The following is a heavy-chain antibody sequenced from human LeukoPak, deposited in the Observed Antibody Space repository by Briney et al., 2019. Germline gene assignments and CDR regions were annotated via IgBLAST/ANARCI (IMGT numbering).Heavy chain of an antibody. D-gene: IGHD7-27*01. CDR1: GFSFSTYG. Sequence: GGSLRLSCAASGFSFSTYGMHWVRQPPGKGLEWVAFIGNGGTDKYYTDSVKGRFTISSDNSKNTLFLQMNSLRPEDTAVYYCVKETGDVGQGGFEIWGQGTRVTVS. J-gene: IGHJ3*02. CDR2: IGNGGTDK. CDR3: VKETGDVGQGGFEI. V-gene: IGHV3-30*02.